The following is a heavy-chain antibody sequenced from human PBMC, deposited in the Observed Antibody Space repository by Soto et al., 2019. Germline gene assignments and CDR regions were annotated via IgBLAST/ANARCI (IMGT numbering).Heavy chain of an antibody. CDR3: ARGSDYGRY. D-gene: IGHD4-17*01. J-gene: IGHJ4*02. CDR2: IFYSGSP. V-gene: IGHV4-59*01. Sequence: SETLSLTCTVSGGSINNYYWSWIRQPPGKRVEWIGYIFYSGSPTYNPSLKSRVTMSVDTSKNQFSLNLRSVTAADTAVYYCARGSDYGRYWRQGTLVTVSS. CDR1: GGSINNYY.